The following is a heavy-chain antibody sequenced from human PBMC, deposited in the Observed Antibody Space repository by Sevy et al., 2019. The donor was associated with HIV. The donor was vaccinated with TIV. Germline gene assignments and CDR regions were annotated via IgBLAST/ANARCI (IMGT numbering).Heavy chain of an antibody. CDR1: GGSITSLY. V-gene: IGHV4-59*08. Sequence: SETLSLTCTVSGGSITSLYWNWIRQPPGKGLEWIANIYYNGNINYNPSLKSRVTLYLDTSKNQFSLRRSSVTAADTAMYYCAGENAWGRGYSWGQGTLVTVSS. J-gene: IGHJ4*02. CDR2: IYYNGNI. CDR3: AGENAWGRGYS. D-gene: IGHD1-26*01.